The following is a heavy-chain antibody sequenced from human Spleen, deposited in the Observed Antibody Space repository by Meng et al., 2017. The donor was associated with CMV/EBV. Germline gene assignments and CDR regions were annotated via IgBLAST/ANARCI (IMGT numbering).Heavy chain of an antibody. V-gene: IGHV3-33*06. J-gene: IGHJ6*02. CDR3: AKDLRGYGMDV. CDR1: GFTFSSYG. Sequence: GESLKISCAASGFTFSSYGMHWVRQAPGKGLEWVAVIWYDGSNKYYADSVKGRFTISRDNSKNTLYLQMNSLRAEDTAVYYCAKDLRGYGMDVWGQGTTVTVSS. CDR2: IWYDGSNK.